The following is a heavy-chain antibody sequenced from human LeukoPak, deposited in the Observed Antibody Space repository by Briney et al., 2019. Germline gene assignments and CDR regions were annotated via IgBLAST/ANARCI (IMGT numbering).Heavy chain of an antibody. CDR1: GGSFSGYY. Sequence: PSETLSLTCAVYGGSFSGYYWSWIRQPPGKGLEWIGEINHSGSTNYNPSLKSRVTISVDTSKNQFSLKLSSVTAADTAVYYCARDGNYYGSGSYSDWFDPWGQGTLVTVSS. V-gene: IGHV4-34*01. CDR3: ARDGNYYGSGSYSDWFDP. J-gene: IGHJ5*02. D-gene: IGHD3-10*01. CDR2: INHSGST.